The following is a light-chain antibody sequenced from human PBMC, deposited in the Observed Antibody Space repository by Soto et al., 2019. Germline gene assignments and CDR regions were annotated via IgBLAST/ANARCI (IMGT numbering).Light chain of an antibody. V-gene: IGKV1-5*03. Sequence: DIQMTPSPSTLSASVGDRVTITCRASQSISSWLAWYQQKPGKAPKLLIYKASTLESGVPSRFSGSGSGTEFTLTISTLQPDDSGSYYCQQHKSYPVTFGGGTKVDIK. J-gene: IGKJ4*01. CDR1: QSISSW. CDR2: KAS. CDR3: QQHKSYPVT.